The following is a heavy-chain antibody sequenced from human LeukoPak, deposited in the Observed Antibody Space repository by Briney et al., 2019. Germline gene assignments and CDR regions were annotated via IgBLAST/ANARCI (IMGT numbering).Heavy chain of an antibody. V-gene: IGHV1-2*02. J-gene: IGHJ3*02. CDR3: ARDGGGWEVAGGAFDI. CDR1: RYTFTDYY. Sequence: ASVKVSCKASRYTFTDYYIHWVRQAPGQGLEWMGWINPNSGGTDYAQKFQGRVTMTRDTSISTAYMELSRLTSDDTAVYYCARDGGGWEVAGGAFDIWGPGTMVTVSS. D-gene: IGHD1-26*01. CDR2: INPNSGGT.